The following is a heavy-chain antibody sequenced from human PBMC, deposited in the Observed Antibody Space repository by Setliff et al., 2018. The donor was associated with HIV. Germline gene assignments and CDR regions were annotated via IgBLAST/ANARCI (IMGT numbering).Heavy chain of an antibody. V-gene: IGHV4-34*01. CDR1: GGSFSGHS. CDR2: INRSGSA. Sequence: PSETLSLTCAVYGGSFSGHSWTWIRQPPGKGLEWIGEINRSGSANYNRSLKSRVTMSVDTSKRQFSLKLDSVTAADTAIYYCAKLLPAADMAREIDSWGQGTLVTVSS. CDR3: AKLLPAADMAREIDS. D-gene: IGHD2-2*01. J-gene: IGHJ4*02.